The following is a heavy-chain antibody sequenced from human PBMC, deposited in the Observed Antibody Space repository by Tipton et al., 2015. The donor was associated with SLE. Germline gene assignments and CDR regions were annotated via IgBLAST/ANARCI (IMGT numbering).Heavy chain of an antibody. V-gene: IGHV4-31*03. J-gene: IGHJ4*02. D-gene: IGHD3-10*01. CDR3: ARLLWFGEGDY. CDR1: GGSISTGGYY. Sequence: TLSLTCTVSGGSISTGGYYWTWSRQHPGKGLQWIGNIYYSGGTYYNPSLKSRLTISVDTSKNPFSLKLSSVTAADTAVYYCARLLWFGEGDYWGQGTLVTVSS. CDR2: IYYSGGT.